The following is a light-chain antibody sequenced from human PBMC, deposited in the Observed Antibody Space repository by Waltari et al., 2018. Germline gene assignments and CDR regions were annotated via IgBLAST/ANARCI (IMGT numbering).Light chain of an antibody. V-gene: IGLV2-14*03. CDR3: SSYTDNPV. Sequence: QSALTQPASVSGSPGQSITISCTGISSDVVVYNYVSWYQQHPGKAPKLIIHDVFKRPLAVSDRFSGSKSGNTASLTISGLQADDESHYYCSSYTDNPVFGGGTKLTVL. CDR1: SSDVVVYNY. CDR2: DVF. J-gene: IGLJ2*01.